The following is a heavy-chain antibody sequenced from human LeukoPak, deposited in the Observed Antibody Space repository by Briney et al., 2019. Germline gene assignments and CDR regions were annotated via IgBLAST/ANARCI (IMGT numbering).Heavy chain of an antibody. V-gene: IGHV1-8*01. D-gene: IGHD3-22*01. Sequence: ASVXXSCKASGYTLTSYDINWVRQXTGQGLEWMGWMNPNSGNTGYAQKFQGRVTMTRNTSISTAYMELSSLRSEDTAVYYCARGDYDSSNYYYYYGMDVWGQGTTVTVSS. CDR2: MNPNSGNT. CDR1: GYTLTSYD. CDR3: ARGDYDSSNYYYYYGMDV. J-gene: IGHJ6*02.